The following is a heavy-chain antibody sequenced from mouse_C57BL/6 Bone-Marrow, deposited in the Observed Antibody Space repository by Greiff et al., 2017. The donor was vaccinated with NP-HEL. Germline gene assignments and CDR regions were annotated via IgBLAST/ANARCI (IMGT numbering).Heavy chain of an antibody. CDR3: ARDDARSSGPGFAY. Sequence: EVKLVESGGGLVKPGGSLKLSCAASGFTFSSYAMSWVRQTPEKRLEWVATISDGGSYTYYPDNVTGRFPISIDNAKTNLYVQMGLLRSEDTAIYYCARDDARSSGPGFAYWGQGTLVTVSA. V-gene: IGHV5-4*01. CDR2: ISDGGSYT. D-gene: IGHD1-3*01. J-gene: IGHJ3*01. CDR1: GFTFSSYA.